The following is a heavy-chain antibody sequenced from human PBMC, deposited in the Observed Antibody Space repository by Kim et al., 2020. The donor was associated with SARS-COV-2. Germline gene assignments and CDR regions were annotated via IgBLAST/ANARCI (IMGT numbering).Heavy chain of an antibody. Sequence: SETLSLTCTVSGGSISSYYWSWIRQPPGKGLEWIGYIYYSGSTNYNPSLKSRVTISVDTSKNQFSLKLSSVTAADTAVYYCARTGYSGYGADRYYYYYGMDVWGQGTTVTVSS. V-gene: IGHV4-59*13. D-gene: IGHD5-12*01. CDR3: ARTGYSGYGADRYYYYYGMDV. J-gene: IGHJ6*02. CDR1: GGSISSYY. CDR2: IYYSGST.